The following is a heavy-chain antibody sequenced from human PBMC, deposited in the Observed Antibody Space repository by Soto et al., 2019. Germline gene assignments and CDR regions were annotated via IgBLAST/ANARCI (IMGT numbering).Heavy chain of an antibody. CDR3: ASYGGQRYFFDY. CDR1: GGSISSGNYY. Sequence: PSETLSLTCTVSGGSISSGNYYWSWIRQPPGKGLEWIGYIYYSGSTYYNPSLKSRVTISVDTSKNQFSLKLSSVTAADTAVYYCASYGGQRYFFDYWGQGTLVTVYS. J-gene: IGHJ4*02. D-gene: IGHD4-17*01. V-gene: IGHV4-30-4*01. CDR2: IYYSGST.